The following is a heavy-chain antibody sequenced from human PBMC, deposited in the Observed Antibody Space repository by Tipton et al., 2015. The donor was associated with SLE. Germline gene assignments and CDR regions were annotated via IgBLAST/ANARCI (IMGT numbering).Heavy chain of an antibody. CDR2: IYYSGST. D-gene: IGHD4-17*01. Sequence: TLSLTCTVSAGSISSCSYYWGWIRQPPGKGLEWIGSIYYSGSTYYNPSLKSRVTISVDTSKNQFSLKLSSVTAADTAVYYCARPLHDYGEGWFDPWGQGTLVTVSS. V-gene: IGHV4-39*01. J-gene: IGHJ5*02. CDR1: AGSISSCSYY. CDR3: ARPLHDYGEGWFDP.